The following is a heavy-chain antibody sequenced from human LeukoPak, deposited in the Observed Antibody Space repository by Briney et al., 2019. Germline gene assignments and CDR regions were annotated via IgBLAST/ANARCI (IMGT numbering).Heavy chain of an antibody. CDR2: ISIDIGNR. J-gene: IGHJ4*02. V-gene: IGHV1-18*01. CDR3: VRRGLVLGGLADTGLQL. Sequence: ASVKLSCNASGYTFTAYGNNWVRKPPGQGLEWMGWISIDIGNRNSAQKFQGRVTITTDTTTNTAYMDLRTLTSDDTAVYYFVRRGLVLGGLADTGLQLWGQGTLVTV. D-gene: IGHD5-18*01. CDR1: GYTFTAYG.